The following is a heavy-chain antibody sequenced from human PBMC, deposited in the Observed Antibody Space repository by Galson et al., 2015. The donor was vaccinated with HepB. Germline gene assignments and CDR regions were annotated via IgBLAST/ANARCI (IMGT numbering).Heavy chain of an antibody. J-gene: IGHJ3*02. D-gene: IGHD6-19*01. CDR1: GDSVSSNSAA. V-gene: IGHV6-1*01. Sequence: CAISGDSVSSNSAAWNWIRQSPSRGLEWLGGTYYRSKWYNDYAVSVKSRITINPDTSKNQFSLQLNSVTPEDTAVYYCARDRKWLVLFDAFDIWGQGTMVTVSS. CDR2: TYYRSKWYN. CDR3: ARDRKWLVLFDAFDI.